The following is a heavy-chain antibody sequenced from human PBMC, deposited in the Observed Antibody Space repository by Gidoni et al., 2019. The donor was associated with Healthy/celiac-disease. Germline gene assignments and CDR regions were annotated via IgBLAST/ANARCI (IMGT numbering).Heavy chain of an antibody. J-gene: IGHJ4*02. CDR2: INPSGGST. Sequence: QVQLVQSGAEVKKPGASVKVSCQASGYTFTSYYIHWVRQAPGQGLEWMGIINPSGGSTSYAQKFQGRVTMTRDTSTSTVYMELSSLRSEDTAVYYCARGRETRITIFGVVTSYYFDYWGQGTLVTVSS. CDR3: ARGRETRITIFGVVTSYYFDY. V-gene: IGHV1-46*01. D-gene: IGHD3-3*01. CDR1: GYTFTSYY.